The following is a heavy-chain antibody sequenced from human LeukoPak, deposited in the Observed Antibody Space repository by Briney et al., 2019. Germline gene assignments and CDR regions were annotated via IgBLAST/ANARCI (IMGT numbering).Heavy chain of an antibody. Sequence: GRSLRLSCAASGSTFHDHAMHWVRQVPGRGLEGVSGISWNGVSIGYSGSVRGRFTISRDNAKKSLYLQINSLGPEDTALYYCVRDVGQNYSASGCMDVWGQGTTVTVSS. J-gene: IGHJ6*02. CDR3: VRDVGQNYSASGCMDV. CDR2: ISWNGVSI. CDR1: GSTFHDHA. V-gene: IGHV3-9*01. D-gene: IGHD3-10*01.